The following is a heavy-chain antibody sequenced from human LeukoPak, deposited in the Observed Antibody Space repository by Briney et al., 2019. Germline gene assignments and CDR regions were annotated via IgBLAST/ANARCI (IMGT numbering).Heavy chain of an antibody. CDR3: AREAYDSGNFRTDYYYMDV. CDR2: IYPNSGGT. CDR1: GYTFTGYY. D-gene: IGHD3-10*01. V-gene: IGHV1-2*02. J-gene: IGHJ6*03. Sequence: GASVKVSCKASGYTFTGYYMHWVRQAPGQGLEWMGWIYPNSGGTNYAQKFQGRVTVTRDTSISTAYMELSRPRSDDTAVYYCAREAYDSGNFRTDYYYMDVWGIGTTVTVSS.